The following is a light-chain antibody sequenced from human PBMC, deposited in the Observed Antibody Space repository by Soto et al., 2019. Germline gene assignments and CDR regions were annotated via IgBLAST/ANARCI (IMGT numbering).Light chain of an antibody. CDR1: QSVSSN. V-gene: IGKV3-15*01. J-gene: IGKJ1*01. Sequence: EMVMTQSPATLSVSPGERATLSCRASQSVSSNLAWYQQNPGQAPRLLIYGASTRATGIPARFGGSGSGTEFTLTISSLQSEDFAVYYCHQYNNWPQTFGQGTKVEIK. CDR3: HQYNNWPQT. CDR2: GAS.